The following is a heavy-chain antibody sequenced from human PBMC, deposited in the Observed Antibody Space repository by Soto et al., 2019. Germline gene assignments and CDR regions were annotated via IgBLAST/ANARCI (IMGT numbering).Heavy chain of an antibody. CDR2: ISYDGSSK. CDR1: GFSFRRYG. Sequence: QVQLVESGGGVVQPGTSLRLSCAASGFSFRRYGMHWVRQAPGKGLEWVALISYDGSSKYYADSVKGRLTISRDNSKNTLYLQLNSLRAEDTAVYYCAGGWNYFDYWGQGTLVTVSS. J-gene: IGHJ4*02. D-gene: IGHD6-19*01. CDR3: AGGWNYFDY. V-gene: IGHV3-30*03.